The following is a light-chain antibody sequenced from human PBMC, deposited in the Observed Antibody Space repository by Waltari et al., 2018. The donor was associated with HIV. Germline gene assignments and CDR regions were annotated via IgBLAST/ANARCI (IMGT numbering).Light chain of an antibody. V-gene: IGKV1-5*03. CDR1: QDVSNW. Sequence: DIHMTQSPSTLSAFIGDRVTITCRASQDVSNWLAWYQQKPGKAPKLLIHKASVLENGVSLRFSGSGFGTEFTLIIDSREPDDFATYYCQQYNSDPSFGQGTRLEMK. CDR2: KAS. J-gene: IGKJ5*01. CDR3: QQYNSDPS.